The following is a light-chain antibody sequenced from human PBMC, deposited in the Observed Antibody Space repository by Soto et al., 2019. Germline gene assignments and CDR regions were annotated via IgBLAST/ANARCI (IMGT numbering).Light chain of an antibody. Sequence: DIQMTQSPSTLSASVGDRVTITCRASQSISSWLAWYQQKPGKAPKLLIYDASSLQSGFPSRFSGIESGTEFTLSISSLQPDDFATYYCQQYSNYPITFGQGTRLQIK. CDR1: QSISSW. V-gene: IGKV1-5*01. J-gene: IGKJ5*01. CDR3: QQYSNYPIT. CDR2: DAS.